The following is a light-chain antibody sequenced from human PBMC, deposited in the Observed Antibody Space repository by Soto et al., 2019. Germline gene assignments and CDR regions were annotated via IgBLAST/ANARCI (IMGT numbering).Light chain of an antibody. CDR2: AVS. CDR3: QQSFNPPYS. V-gene: IGKV1-39*01. J-gene: IGKJ2*03. CDR1: QTIGSY. Sequence: DIQMTQSPSSLSASVGDTVTITCRASQTIGSYLSWYHQIPGKPPKLLIYAVSRLQTGVPSRFSGSGSGTDFTLTISSLQPEDFATYYCQQSFNPPYSFGQGT.